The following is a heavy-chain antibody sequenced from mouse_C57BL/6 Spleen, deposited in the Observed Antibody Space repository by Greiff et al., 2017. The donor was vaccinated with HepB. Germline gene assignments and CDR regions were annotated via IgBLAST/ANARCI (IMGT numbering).Heavy chain of an antibody. Sequence: EVHLVESGGGLVKPGGSLKLSCAASGFTFSDYGMHWVRQAPEKGLEWVAYISSGSSTIYYADTVKGRFTISRDNAKNTMFMQMTSLRSEDTDMYYCATFPITTVVAEAMDYWGQGTSVTVSS. CDR2: ISSGSSTI. J-gene: IGHJ4*01. CDR1: GFTFSDYG. CDR3: ATFPITTVVAEAMDY. D-gene: IGHD1-1*01. V-gene: IGHV5-17*01.